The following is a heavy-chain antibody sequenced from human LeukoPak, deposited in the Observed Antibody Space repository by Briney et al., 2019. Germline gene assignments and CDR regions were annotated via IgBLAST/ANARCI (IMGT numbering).Heavy chain of an antibody. J-gene: IGHJ4*02. CDR3: ARADVPAHFKYYYGSGSYPY. CDR2: INTNTGNP. V-gene: IGHV7-4-1*02. Sequence: ASVKVSCKASGYTFTSYAMNWVRQAPGQGLEWMGWINTNTGNPTYAQGFTGRFVFSLDTSVSTAYLQISSLKAEDTAVYYCARADVPAHFKYYYGSGSYPYWGQGTLVTVSS. D-gene: IGHD3-10*01. CDR1: GYTFTSYA.